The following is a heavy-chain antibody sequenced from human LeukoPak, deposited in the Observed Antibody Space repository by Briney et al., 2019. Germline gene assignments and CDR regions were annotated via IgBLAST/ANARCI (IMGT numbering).Heavy chain of an antibody. CDR2: ISAYIGNT. CDR3: ARGWGDYYDSSGYSENDY. CDR1: GYTFTSYG. D-gene: IGHD3-22*01. Sequence: VASVKVSCKASGYTFTSYGISWVRQAPGQGLEWMGWISAYIGNTNYAQKLQCRVTMTTDTSTSTAYMELRSLRSDDTAVYYCARGWGDYYDSSGYSENDYWGQGTLVTVSS. V-gene: IGHV1-18*01. J-gene: IGHJ4*02.